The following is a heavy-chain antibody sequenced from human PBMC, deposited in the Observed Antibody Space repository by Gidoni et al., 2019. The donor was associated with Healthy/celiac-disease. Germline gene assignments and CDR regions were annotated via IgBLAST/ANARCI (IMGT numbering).Heavy chain of an antibody. CDR2: IYYSGST. V-gene: IGHV4-39*01. J-gene: IGHJ5*02. CDR1: GGSISSSSYY. Sequence: QLQLQESGPGLVKPSETLSLTCTVSGGSISSSSYYWGWIRQPPGKGLEWIGSIYYSGSTYYNPSLKSRVTISVDTSKNQFSLKLSSVTAADTAVYYCARQLELRSNWFDPWGQGTLVTVSS. CDR3: ARQLELRSNWFDP. D-gene: IGHD1-7*01.